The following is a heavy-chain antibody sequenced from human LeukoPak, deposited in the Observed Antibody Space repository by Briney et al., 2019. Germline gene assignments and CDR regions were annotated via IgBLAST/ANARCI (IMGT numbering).Heavy chain of an antibody. CDR1: GGSISGNY. Sequence: SETQSLTCAVYGGSISGNYWSWIRQPPGKGLEWIGEINHSGSTNYDPSLKSRVTIPVDTSKNQFSLKLSSVTAADTAVYYCASLRGYRYGSPRDYWGQGTLVTVSS. CDR2: INHSGST. V-gene: IGHV4-34*01. J-gene: IGHJ4*02. CDR3: ASLRGYRYGSPRDY. D-gene: IGHD5-18*01.